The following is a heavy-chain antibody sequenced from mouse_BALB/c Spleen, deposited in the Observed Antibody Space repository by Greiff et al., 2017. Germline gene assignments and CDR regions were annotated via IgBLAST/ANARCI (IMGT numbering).Heavy chain of an antibody. CDR3: AREKYGNYGYFDV. CDR2: ISSGGSYT. CDR1: GFTFSSYA. V-gene: IGHV5-9-4*01. D-gene: IGHD2-10*02. J-gene: IGHJ1*01. Sequence: EVKLVESGGGLVKPGGSLKLSCAASGFTFSSYAMSWVRQSPEKRLEWVAEISSGGSYTYYPDTVTGRFTISRDNAKNTLYLEMSSLRSEDTAMYYCAREKYGNYGYFDVWGAGTTVTVSS.